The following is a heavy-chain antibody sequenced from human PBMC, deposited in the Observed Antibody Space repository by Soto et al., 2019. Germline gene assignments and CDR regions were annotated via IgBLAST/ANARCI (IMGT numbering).Heavy chain of an antibody. CDR2: IYYTGTH. CDR3: ARARARHSSGLPSLDT. CDR1: GGSVSNYY. J-gene: IGHJ5*02. V-gene: IGHV4-59*02. D-gene: IGHD3-22*01. Sequence: PSETLSLTCSVSGGSVSNYYWSWVRQPPGKRLEWIGYIYYTGTHDYNPSLRGRATISVDTSKDQFSLKLTSVTAADTAVYYCARARARHSSGLPSLDTWGQGILVTVSS.